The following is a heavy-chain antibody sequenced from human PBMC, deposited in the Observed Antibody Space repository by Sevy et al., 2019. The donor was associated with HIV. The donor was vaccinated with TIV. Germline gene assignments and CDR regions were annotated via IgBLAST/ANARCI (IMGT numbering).Heavy chain of an antibody. V-gene: IGHV3-23*01. CDR3: AKDVSIAGAGIGTPFDP. CDR1: GFTFSSYA. Sequence: GGSLRLSCAASGFTFSSYAMSWVRQAPGKGLEWVSAISGSGGSTYYADSVKGRFTISRDNSKNTLYLQMNSLRAEDTAVYYCAKDVSIAGAGIGTPFDPWGQGTLVTVSS. J-gene: IGHJ5*02. CDR2: ISGSGGST. D-gene: IGHD6-19*01.